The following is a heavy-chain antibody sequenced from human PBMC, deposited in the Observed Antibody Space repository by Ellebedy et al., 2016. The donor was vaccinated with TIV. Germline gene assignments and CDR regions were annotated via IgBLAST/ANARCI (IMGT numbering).Heavy chain of an antibody. CDR2: IYYSGST. CDR3: VRERGETSGHGMDV. J-gene: IGHJ6*02. CDR1: GGSISSYY. V-gene: IGHV4-59*12. Sequence: SETLSLTCTVSGGSISSYYWSWIRQPPGKGLEWIGYIYYSGSTNYNPSLKSRVTISVDTSKNQFSLKLSSVTAADTAVYYCVRERGETSGHGMDVWGQGTTVTVSS. D-gene: IGHD3-3*01.